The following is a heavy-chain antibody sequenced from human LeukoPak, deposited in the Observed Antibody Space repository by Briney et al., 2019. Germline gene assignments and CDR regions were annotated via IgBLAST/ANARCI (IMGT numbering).Heavy chain of an antibody. Sequence: PSETLSLTCAVYGGSFSGYYWSWIRQPPGKGLEWIGEINHSGSTNYNPSLKSRVTISVDTSKNQFSLKLSSVTAADTAVYYCAIGGVATTVPFDYWGQGTLVTVSS. V-gene: IGHV4-34*01. D-gene: IGHD5-12*01. J-gene: IGHJ4*02. CDR2: INHSGST. CDR1: GGSFSGYY. CDR3: AIGGVATTVPFDY.